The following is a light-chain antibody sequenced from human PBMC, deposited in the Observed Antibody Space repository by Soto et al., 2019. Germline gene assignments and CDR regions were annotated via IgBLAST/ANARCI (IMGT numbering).Light chain of an antibody. CDR3: QQYDEWPLT. J-gene: IGKJ4*01. Sequence: EKVMTQSPATLSVSPGERATLSCRASQNVKTRLAWYQQKSGQAPRLLIFDAFTRATGIPARFSGSASGTDFTLTISSLQSEDSAVYYCQQYDEWPLTFGGGTKVEIK. CDR1: QNVKTR. V-gene: IGKV3-15*01. CDR2: DAF.